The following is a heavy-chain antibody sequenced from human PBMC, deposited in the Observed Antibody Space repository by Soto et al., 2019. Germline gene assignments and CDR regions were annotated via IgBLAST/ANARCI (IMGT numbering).Heavy chain of an antibody. J-gene: IGHJ4*02. Sequence: GASVKVSCKASGYTFANSAMHWVRQALGQRLEWMGWINAANGNTKYSQRFQGRLTISGDTSASTAVMELSGLRYEDTAVYYCARDNNWADYWGQGTLVT. CDR2: INAANGNT. D-gene: IGHD1-1*01. CDR3: ARDNNWADY. V-gene: IGHV1-3*01. CDR1: GYTFANSA.